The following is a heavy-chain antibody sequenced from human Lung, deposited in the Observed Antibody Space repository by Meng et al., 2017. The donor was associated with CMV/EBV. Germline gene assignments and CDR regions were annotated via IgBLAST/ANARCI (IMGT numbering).Heavy chain of an antibody. CDR2: ISGSGGST. V-gene: IGHV3-23*01. CDR3: AKGGSTSYYYYGMDV. Sequence: GESLKISCAASGFTFSSYAMSWVRQAPGKGLEWVSAISGSGGSTYYADSVKGRFAISRDNSKNTLYLQMNSLTAEDTAVYYCAKGGSTSYYYYGMDVWGQGTTVTVSS. D-gene: IGHD2-2*01. CDR1: GFTFSSYA. J-gene: IGHJ6*02.